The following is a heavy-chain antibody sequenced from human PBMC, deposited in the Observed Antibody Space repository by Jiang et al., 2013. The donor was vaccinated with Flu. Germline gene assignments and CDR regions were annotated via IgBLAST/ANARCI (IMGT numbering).Heavy chain of an antibody. J-gene: IGHJ4*02. CDR2: IYYSGST. CDR1: GGSISSSSYY. Sequence: PGLVKPSETLSLTCTVSGGSISSSSYYWGWIRQPPGKGLEWIGSIYYSGSTYYNPSLKSRVTISVDTSKNQFSLKLSSVTAADTAVYYCARRETMRPPGYWGQGTLVTVSS. D-gene: IGHD3-22*01. CDR3: ARRETMRPPGY. V-gene: IGHV4-39*01.